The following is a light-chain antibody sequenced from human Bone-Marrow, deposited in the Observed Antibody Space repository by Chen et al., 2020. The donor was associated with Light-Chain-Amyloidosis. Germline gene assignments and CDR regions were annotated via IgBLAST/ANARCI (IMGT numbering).Light chain of an antibody. V-gene: IGKV3-11*01. CDR1: QSISDY. Sequence: ETVLTHSPATLSLSPGERATLSCRASQSISDYFVWYQQKPGQAPRLLIYDASNRATGIPARFSGSGSGTDFTLTISSLEPEDFAVYYCQQRSNWITFGQGTRVEIK. CDR3: QQRSNWIT. J-gene: IGKJ5*01. CDR2: DAS.